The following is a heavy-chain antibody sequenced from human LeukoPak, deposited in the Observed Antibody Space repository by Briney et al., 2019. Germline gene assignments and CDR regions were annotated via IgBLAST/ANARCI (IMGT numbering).Heavy chain of an antibody. D-gene: IGHD4/OR15-4a*01. CDR1: GFTVSSYW. CDR2: INGDGSST. Sequence: GGPLRLSCAASGFTVSSYWMYWVRQAPGKGLVWVSLINGDGSSTTYADSVEGRFTISSDNAKNTLYLQMNSLRAEDTAVYYCARDRTMDYWGQGTLVTVSS. J-gene: IGHJ4*02. CDR3: ARDRTMDY. V-gene: IGHV3-74*01.